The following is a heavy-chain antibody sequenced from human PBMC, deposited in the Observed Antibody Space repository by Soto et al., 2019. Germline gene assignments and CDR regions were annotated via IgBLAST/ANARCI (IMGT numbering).Heavy chain of an antibody. J-gene: IGHJ6*02. CDR3: ARQCPSIAAASPRYYYGMDV. V-gene: IGHV3-30-3*01. CDR1: GFPFSSYA. Sequence: GGSLRLSCTASGFPFSSYAMHWVLQAPGKGLEWVAVISYDASNKYYADSVKGRFTISRDNSKNTLYLQMNSLRAEDTAVYYCARQCPSIAAASPRYYYGMDVWGQGTTVTVSS. CDR2: ISYDASNK. D-gene: IGHD6-13*01.